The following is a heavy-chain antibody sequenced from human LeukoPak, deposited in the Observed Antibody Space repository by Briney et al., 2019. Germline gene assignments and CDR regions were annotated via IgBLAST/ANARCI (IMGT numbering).Heavy chain of an antibody. CDR2: IIAYNGNT. Sequence: GASVKVSCKASGYTFTSYGISWVRQAPGQGLEWMGWIIAYNGNTNYAQKLQGRVTITTDTSTSTAYMELRSLRSDDTAVYYCARVEAAAGFDAFDIWGQGTMVTVSS. J-gene: IGHJ3*02. D-gene: IGHD6-13*01. V-gene: IGHV1-18*04. CDR1: GYTFTSYG. CDR3: ARVEAAAGFDAFDI.